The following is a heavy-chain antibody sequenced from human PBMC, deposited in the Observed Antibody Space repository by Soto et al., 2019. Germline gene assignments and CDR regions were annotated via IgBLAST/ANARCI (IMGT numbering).Heavy chain of an antibody. CDR3: ATDSQQQLDFDY. V-gene: IGHV1-69*13. CDR1: GGTFSSYA. Sequence: GASVKVSCKASGGTFSSYAISWVRQAPGQGLEWMGGIIPIFGTANYAQKFQGRVTITADESTSTAYMELSSLRSEDTAVYYCATDSQQQLDFDYWGQGTLVTVSS. J-gene: IGHJ4*02. CDR2: IIPIFGTA. D-gene: IGHD6-13*01.